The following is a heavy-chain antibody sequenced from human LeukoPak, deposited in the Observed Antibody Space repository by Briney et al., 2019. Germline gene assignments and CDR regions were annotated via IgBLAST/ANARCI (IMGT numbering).Heavy chain of an antibody. V-gene: IGHV1-2*02. CDR1: GGTFSSYA. D-gene: IGHD3-10*01. J-gene: IGHJ4*02. CDR2: INPNSGGT. CDR3: ARVRYDYGDY. Sequence: ASVKVSCKASGGTFSSYAISWVRQAPGQGLEWMGWINPNSGGTKYAQKFQGRVTMTRDTSIRTAYMELSRLRYDDTAVYYCARVRYDYGDYWGQGTLVTVSS.